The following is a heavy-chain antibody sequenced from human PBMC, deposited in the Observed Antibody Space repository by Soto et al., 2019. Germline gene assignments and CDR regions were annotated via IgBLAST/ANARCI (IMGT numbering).Heavy chain of an antibody. CDR2: IYDTGST. CDR1: GGSFSSGDYY. V-gene: IGHV4-30-4*01. D-gene: IGHD4-17*01. CDR3: ARIHFGDELSYYYYVMDF. Sequence: QVQLQESGPGVVKPSQTLSLTCTVTGGSFSSGDYYWSWVRQPPGQGLEWIGYIYDTGSTFNNPSRQSRVSISIDTFKTQFSLELSSVTDAATAVYYCARIHFGDELSYYYYVMDFWGQGTPVTVS. J-gene: IGHJ6*02.